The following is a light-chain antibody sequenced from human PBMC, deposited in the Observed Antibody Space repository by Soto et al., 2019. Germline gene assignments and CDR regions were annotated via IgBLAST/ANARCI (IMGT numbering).Light chain of an antibody. V-gene: IGLV1-40*01. CDR2: GNI. Sequence: QSVLTQPPSVSGAPGQRVTISCTGSSSNIGAGYDVHWYQQLPGTAPKLLIYGNINRPSGVPDRFSGSKSGTSASLAITGLQAEDEADYYCQSYDSSLRGDVFGTGTKVTVL. CDR1: SSNIGAGYD. J-gene: IGLJ1*01. CDR3: QSYDSSLRGDV.